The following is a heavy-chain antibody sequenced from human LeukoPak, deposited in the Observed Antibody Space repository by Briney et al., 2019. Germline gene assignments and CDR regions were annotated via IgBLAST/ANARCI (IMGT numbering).Heavy chain of an antibody. CDR3: ARDTDDWYNPPGDY. CDR1: GFTLNTYA. V-gene: IGHV3-30*04. D-gene: IGHD1/OR15-1a*01. Sequence: GGSLRLSCAVSGFTLNTYAMHWVRQSPGKGLEWAATISYDGSQKYYADSLKGRITISRDNSRNTLYLQINSLRGDDTGVYYCARDTDDWYNPPGDYWGQGTLVTVSS. CDR2: ISYDGSQK. J-gene: IGHJ4*02.